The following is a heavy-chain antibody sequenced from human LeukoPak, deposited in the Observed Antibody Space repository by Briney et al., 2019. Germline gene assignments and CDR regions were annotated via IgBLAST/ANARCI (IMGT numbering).Heavy chain of an antibody. V-gene: IGHV3-48*01. D-gene: IGHD4-17*01. Sequence: GGSLRLSCAASGFTFSSYTVNWVRQAPGKGLEWVSCISSSSSTIYYADSVKGRFTISRDNAKNSLYLQMNSLRAEDTAVYYCARDRGGQDYGDYLSYYYYMDVWGKGTTVTVSS. CDR3: ARDRGGQDYGDYLSYYYYMDV. CDR2: ISSSSSTI. J-gene: IGHJ6*03. CDR1: GFTFSSYT.